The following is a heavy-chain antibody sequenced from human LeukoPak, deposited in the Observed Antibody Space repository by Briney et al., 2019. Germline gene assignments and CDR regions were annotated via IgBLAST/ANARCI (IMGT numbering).Heavy chain of an antibody. CDR2: IYHSGST. D-gene: IGHD6-13*01. CDR3: AREGGIRSSSYVDY. J-gene: IGHJ4*02. Sequence: PSETLSLTCTVSGYSISSGYYWGWIRQPPGKWLEWIGSIYHSGSTYYNPSLKSRVTISVDTSKNQFSLKLSSVTAADTAVYYCAREGGIRSSSYVDYWGQGTLVTVSS. CDR1: GYSISSGYY. V-gene: IGHV4-38-2*02.